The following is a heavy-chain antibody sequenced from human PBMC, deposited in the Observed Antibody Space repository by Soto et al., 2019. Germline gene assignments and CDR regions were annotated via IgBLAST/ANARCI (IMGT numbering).Heavy chain of an antibody. CDR1: GFTFSYYA. J-gene: IGHJ4*02. Sequence: QVQLVESGGGVVQPGRSLRLSCAASGFTFSYYAMHWVRQAPGKGLEWVAVISYDGSNEYYADSVKGRFTISRDNSKNTLYLQMNSLRAEDTAVYYWARDLLGGGYYFDYWGQGTLVTVSS. V-gene: IGHV3-30-3*01. CDR2: ISYDGSNE. D-gene: IGHD3-16*01. CDR3: ARDLLGGGYYFDY.